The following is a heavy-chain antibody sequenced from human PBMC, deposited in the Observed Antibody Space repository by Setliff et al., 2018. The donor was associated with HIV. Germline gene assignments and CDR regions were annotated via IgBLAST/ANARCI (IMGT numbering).Heavy chain of an antibody. V-gene: IGHV4-34*01. J-gene: IGHJ3*02. CDR3: AREDTAGYYSLSAFDI. CDR2: INHSGRT. Sequence: ETLSLTCAVYGGSFTNYFWSWIRQSPGKGLEWIGEINHSGRTKYNPSLKSRVTMSVDTSKNQFSLKLKSVTAADTAVYYCAREDTAGYYSLSAFDIWGQGTLVTVSS. CDR1: GGSFTNYF. D-gene: IGHD3-22*01.